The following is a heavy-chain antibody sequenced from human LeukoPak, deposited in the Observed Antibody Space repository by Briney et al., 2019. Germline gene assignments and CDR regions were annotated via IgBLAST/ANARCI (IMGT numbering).Heavy chain of an antibody. Sequence: SETLSLTCTVSGGSVSSYYWSWIRQPPGKGLEWIGYIYYSGSTNYNPSLKSRVTISVDTSKNQFSLNLTSVTAADTAVYYCARGLQWLVPFDYWGPGTLVTVSS. CDR3: ARGLQWLVPFDY. V-gene: IGHV4-59*02. D-gene: IGHD6-19*01. J-gene: IGHJ4*02. CDR1: GGSVSSYY. CDR2: IYYSGST.